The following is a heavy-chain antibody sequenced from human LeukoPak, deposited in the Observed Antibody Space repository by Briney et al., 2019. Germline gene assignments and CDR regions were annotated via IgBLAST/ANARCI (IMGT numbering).Heavy chain of an antibody. CDR3: ARESRYCSGGSCYMSDY. V-gene: IGHV3-11*05. Sequence: GGSLRLSCAASGFTFSDYYMSWIRQAPGKGLEWVSYISSSSSYTNYADSVKGRFTISRDNAKNSLYLQMNSLRAEDTAVYYCARESRYCSGGSCYMSDYWGQGTLVTVSS. J-gene: IGHJ4*02. CDR2: ISSSSSYT. CDR1: GFTFSDYY. D-gene: IGHD2-15*01.